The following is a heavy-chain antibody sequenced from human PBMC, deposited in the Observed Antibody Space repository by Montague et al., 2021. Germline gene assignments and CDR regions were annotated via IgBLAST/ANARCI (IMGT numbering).Heavy chain of an antibody. V-gene: IGHV4-59*01. CDR3: ARASAARWWFDP. J-gene: IGHJ5*02. CDR2: IYYSGST. CDR1: GGSIRSYY. D-gene: IGHD6-13*01. Sequence: SETLSLTCTISGGSIRSYYWNWIRQPPGKGLEWIGYIYYSGSTNYNPSLKSRVNISLDTSNYQFSLNLRSVTAAVTAVYYCARASAARWWFDPWGQGTLVTVSS.